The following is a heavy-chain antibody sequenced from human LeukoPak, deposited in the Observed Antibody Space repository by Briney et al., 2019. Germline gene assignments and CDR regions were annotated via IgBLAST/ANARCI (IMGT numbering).Heavy chain of an antibody. J-gene: IGHJ4*02. CDR3: ARGSPTYYDTSDFDY. CDR1: GGSISSYY. CDR2: IYSSGST. Sequence: ALETLSLTCTVSGGSISSYYWCWIRQRAGMGLGWIGRIYSSGSTKYNPSLKSPVTMSVDASKNQFSLRLSSVTAADAAVYDCARGSPTYYDTSDFDYWGQGIQVTVSS. V-gene: IGHV4-4*07. D-gene: IGHD3-3*01.